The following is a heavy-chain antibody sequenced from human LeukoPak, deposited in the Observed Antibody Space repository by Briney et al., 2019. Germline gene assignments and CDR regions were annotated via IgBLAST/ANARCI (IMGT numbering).Heavy chain of an antibody. CDR2: INTNTRTP. V-gene: IGHV7-4-1*02. CDR1: GYTFTKYA. Sequence: ASVKVSCKASGYTFTKYAINWVRQAPGQGLEWMGWINTNTRTPTYAQGFTGRLVFSLDTSVSTAYPQISSLAAEDTAVYYCARGGFDSRWACDIWGQGTVVTVSS. CDR3: ARGGFDSRWACDI. D-gene: IGHD3-9*01. J-gene: IGHJ3*02.